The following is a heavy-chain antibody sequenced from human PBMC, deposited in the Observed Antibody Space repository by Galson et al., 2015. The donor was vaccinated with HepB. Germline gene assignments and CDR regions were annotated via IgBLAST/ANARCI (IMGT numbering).Heavy chain of an antibody. J-gene: IGHJ1*01. V-gene: IGHV4-59*08. CDR2: IYYDGNT. CDR1: GASVTGYY. D-gene: IGHD3-10*01. Sequence: SETLPLTCTVSGASVTGYYWSWIRQPPGKGLQWIGYIYYDGNTNYNPSLKSRVTMSVDTSKNQFSLNLRSVTATDTAVYYCARHGFGSEDNVWGQGTLVAVSS. CDR3: ARHGFGSEDNV.